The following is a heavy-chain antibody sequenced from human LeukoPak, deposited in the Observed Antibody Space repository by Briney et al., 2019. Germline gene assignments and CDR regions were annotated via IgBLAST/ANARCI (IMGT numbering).Heavy chain of an antibody. CDR2: ISGSGGST. CDR3: AKDVGSSWSCYFDY. Sequence: GGSLRLSCAASGFTFSSYTMIWVRQDPGKGLECVSGISGSGGSTYYADSVKGRFTISRDNSKNTLYLQMNSLRAEDTAVYYCAKDVGSSWSCYFDYWGQGTLVTVSS. V-gene: IGHV3-23*01. D-gene: IGHD6-13*01. J-gene: IGHJ4*02. CDR1: GFTFSSYT.